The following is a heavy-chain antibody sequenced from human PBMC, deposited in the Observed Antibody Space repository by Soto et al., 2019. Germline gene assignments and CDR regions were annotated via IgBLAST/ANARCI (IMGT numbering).Heavy chain of an antibody. J-gene: IGHJ6*02. D-gene: IGHD3-10*01. Sequence: SGPTLVSPTRTLTLTCTFSGFSLTRGVAVGWIRQPPGKALEWLALIYWDDDKRYSPSLKSRLTITKDTSINQVVLTMTNLGPVDTATYYCTRDSYGSGYGMDVWGQGTTVTVSS. V-gene: IGHV2-5*02. CDR1: GFSLTRGVA. CDR3: TRDSYGSGYGMDV. CDR2: IYWDDDK.